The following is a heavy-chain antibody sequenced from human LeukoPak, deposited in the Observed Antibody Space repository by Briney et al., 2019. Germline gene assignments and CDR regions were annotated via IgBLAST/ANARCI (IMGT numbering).Heavy chain of an antibody. D-gene: IGHD2-2*01. CDR2: IRSKANSYAT. Sequence: GGSLRLSCAASGFTFSGSAMHWVRQASGKGLEWVGRIRSKANSYATAYAASVKGRFTISRDDSKNTAYLQMNSLKTEDTAVYYCTRPQPYCSSTSCPDDYWGQGTLVTVSS. CDR3: TRPQPYCSSTSCPDDY. J-gene: IGHJ4*02. V-gene: IGHV3-73*01. CDR1: GFTFSGSA.